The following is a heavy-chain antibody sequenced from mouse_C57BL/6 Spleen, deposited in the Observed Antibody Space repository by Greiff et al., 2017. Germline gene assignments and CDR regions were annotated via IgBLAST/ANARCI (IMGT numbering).Heavy chain of an antibody. CDR1: GYTFTSYW. Sequence: QVQLQQPGPELVKPWASVKLSCKASGYTFTSYWMHWVKQRPGQGLEWIGNINPSNGGTNYNEMFKSKATPTVDNSSSTAYMQLSSLTSEGSEVYYCARSVTYSSSHWYAMDYWGQGTSVTVSS. V-gene: IGHV1-53*01. J-gene: IGHJ4*01. CDR3: ARSVTYSSSHWYAMDY. D-gene: IGHD1-1*01. CDR2: INPSNGGT.